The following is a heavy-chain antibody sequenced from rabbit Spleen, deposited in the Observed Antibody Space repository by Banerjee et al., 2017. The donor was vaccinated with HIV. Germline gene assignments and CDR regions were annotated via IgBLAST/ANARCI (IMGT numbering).Heavy chain of an antibody. CDR1: GVSFSSSYY. CDR3: ARDTGSSFSSYGMDL. CDR2: IDTGSSDFT. V-gene: IGHV1S40*01. Sequence: QSLEESGGDLVKPGASLTLTCTASGVSFSSSYYMCWVRQAPGKGLEWIACIDTGSSDFTYFASWAKGRFTCSKTSSTTVTLQMTSLTAADTATYFCARDTGSSFSSYGMDLWGQGTLVTVS. D-gene: IGHD8-1*01. J-gene: IGHJ3*01.